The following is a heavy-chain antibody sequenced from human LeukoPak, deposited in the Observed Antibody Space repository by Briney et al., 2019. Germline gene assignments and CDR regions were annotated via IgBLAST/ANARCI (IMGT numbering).Heavy chain of an antibody. D-gene: IGHD3-10*01. CDR1: GFTFSSYA. V-gene: IGHV3-23*01. J-gene: IGHJ4*02. CDR3: AKGDDYYGSGSYYLDY. Sequence: GGSLRLSCAASGFTFSSYAMSWVRQAPGKGLEWVSAISGSGGSTYYADSVKGRFTISRDNPKNTLYLQMNSLRAEDTAVYYCAKGDDYYGSGSYYLDYWGQGTLVTVSS. CDR2: ISGSGGST.